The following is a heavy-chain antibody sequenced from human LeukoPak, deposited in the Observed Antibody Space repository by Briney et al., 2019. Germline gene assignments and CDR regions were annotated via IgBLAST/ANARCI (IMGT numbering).Heavy chain of an antibody. V-gene: IGHV4-39*07. J-gene: IGHJ4*02. CDR3: ARDGSRYCTNGVCYFS. Sequence: PSETLSLTCTVSGGSISSSSYYWGWIRQPPGKGLEWIGSIYYSGSTYYNPSLKSRVTISVDTSKNQFSLKLSSVTAADTAVYYCARDGSRYCTNGVCYFSWGQGTLVTVSS. CDR1: GGSISSSSYY. CDR2: IYYSGST. D-gene: IGHD2-8*01.